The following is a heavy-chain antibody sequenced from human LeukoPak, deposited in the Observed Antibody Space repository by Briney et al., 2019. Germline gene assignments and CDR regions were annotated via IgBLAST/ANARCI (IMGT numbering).Heavy chain of an antibody. CDR2: IYYSGST. D-gene: IGHD3-22*01. V-gene: IGHV4-59*01. CDR3: AREFYYDSSFSFDI. Sequence: PSETLSLTCTVSGGSIINYYWSWIRQPPGKGLEWNGYIYYSGSTSYNPSLKSRVTISVDTSKNQFSLNLSSVTAADTAVYYCAREFYYDSSFSFDIWGQGTMVTVSS. CDR1: GGSIINYY. J-gene: IGHJ3*02.